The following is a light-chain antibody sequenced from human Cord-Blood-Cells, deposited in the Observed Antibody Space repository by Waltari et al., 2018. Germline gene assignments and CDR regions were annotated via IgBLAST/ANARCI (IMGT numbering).Light chain of an antibody. Sequence: QSALTQPASVSGSPGQSITISCTGTSSDVGSYNLFSWYQQHPGKAPKLMIYEGSKRPSGVSNRFSGSKSGNTASLTISGLQAEDEADYYCCSYAGSSTFVVFGGGTKLTVI. CDR1: SSDVGSYNL. J-gene: IGLJ2*01. CDR2: EGS. CDR3: CSYAGSSTFVV. V-gene: IGLV2-23*03.